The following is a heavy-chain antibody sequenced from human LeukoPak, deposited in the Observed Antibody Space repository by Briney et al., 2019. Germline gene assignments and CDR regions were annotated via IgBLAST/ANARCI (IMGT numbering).Heavy chain of an antibody. CDR2: TRNKANSYTT. CDR1: GFTFSDHY. CDR3: ARPRVGATGNFDY. J-gene: IGHJ4*02. V-gene: IGHV3-72*01. Sequence: PGGSLRLSCAASGFTFSDHYMDWVRQAPGKGLEWVGRTRNKANSYTTEYAASVKGRFTISRDDSKNSLYLQMNSLKTEDTAVYYCARPRVGATGNFDYWGQGTLVTVSS. D-gene: IGHD1-26*01.